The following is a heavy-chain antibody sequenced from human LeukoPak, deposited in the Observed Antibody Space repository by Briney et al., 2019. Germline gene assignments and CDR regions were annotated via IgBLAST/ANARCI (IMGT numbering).Heavy chain of an antibody. CDR3: AKSAYSSGWSPSDY. J-gene: IGHJ4*02. CDR1: GFTFSSYA. CDR2: ISGSGGST. D-gene: IGHD6-19*01. Sequence: GGSLRLSCAASGFTFSSYAMSWVRQAPGKGLEWVSAISGSGGSTYYADSVKGRFTISRDNSKKTLYLQMNSLRAEDTAVYYCAKSAYSSGWSPSDYWGQGTLVTVSS. V-gene: IGHV3-23*01.